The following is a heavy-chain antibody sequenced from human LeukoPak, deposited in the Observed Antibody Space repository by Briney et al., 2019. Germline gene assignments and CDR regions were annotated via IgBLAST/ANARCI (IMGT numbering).Heavy chain of an antibody. CDR2: ISDTGGGT. CDR1: GFTFSSYA. J-gene: IGHJ4*02. D-gene: IGHD3-10*01. V-gene: IGHV3-23*01. CDR3: AKDGHYGSGSYAGY. Sequence: GGSLRLSCAASGFTFSSYAMSWVRQAPGKGLEWVSTISDTGGGTYYADSVKGRITIFRDSSKNTLYLQMNSLRAEDTAVYYCAKDGHYGSGSYAGYWGQGTLVTVSS.